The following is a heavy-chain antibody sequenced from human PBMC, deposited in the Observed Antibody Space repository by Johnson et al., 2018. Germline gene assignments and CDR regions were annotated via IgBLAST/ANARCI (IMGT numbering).Heavy chain of an antibody. J-gene: IGHJ3*02. D-gene: IGHD2-15*01. Sequence: VQLVQSGGGLVQPGGSLRLSCAASGFAFSSYVMTWVRRAPGRGLEWVSTISGSGSGTYYAESVKGRFTISSDNSKNTLYMQMNSLRAEDTAVYYCAKDRVVVSTCDAFDIWGQGTMVTVSS. CDR3: AKDRVVVSTCDAFDI. CDR1: GFAFSSYV. CDR2: ISGSGSGT. V-gene: IGHV3-23*04.